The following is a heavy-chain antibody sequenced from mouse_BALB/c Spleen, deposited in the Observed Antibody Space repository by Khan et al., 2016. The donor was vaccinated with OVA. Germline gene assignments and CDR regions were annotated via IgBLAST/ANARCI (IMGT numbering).Heavy chain of an antibody. CDR1: GFSLTSFG. J-gene: IGHJ4*01. Sequence: QVQLKQSGPGLVVPSQSLSITCTVSGFSLTSFGVHWVRQPPGKGLEWLGVIWAGGSTNYNSALMSRLSISKDNSKSQVFLKMNSLQTDDTALFCCARSDDYYEDAMDYWGRGTSVNVSS. V-gene: IGHV2-9*02. CDR2: IWAGGST. D-gene: IGHD2-3*01. CDR3: ARSDDYYEDAMDY.